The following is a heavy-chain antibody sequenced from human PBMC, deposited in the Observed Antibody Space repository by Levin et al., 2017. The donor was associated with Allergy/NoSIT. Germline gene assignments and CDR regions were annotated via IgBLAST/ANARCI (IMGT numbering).Heavy chain of an antibody. CDR2: ISGSGGST. CDR1: GFTFSSYA. D-gene: IGHD4-23*01. Sequence: GESLKISGAASGFTFSSYAMNWVRQAPGKGPEWVSAISGSGGSTYYADSVKGRFTISRHNSKNTLDLQLNSLQPEDPAVYFFAKAKVDGGNALYFQHWGQGTLVTVSS. J-gene: IGHJ1*01. V-gene: IGHV3-23*01. CDR3: AKAKVDGGNALYFQH.